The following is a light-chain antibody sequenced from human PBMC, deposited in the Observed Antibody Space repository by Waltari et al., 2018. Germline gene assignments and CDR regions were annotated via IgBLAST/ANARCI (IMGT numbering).Light chain of an antibody. V-gene: IGKV3-20*01. Sequence: EIVLTQSPGTLSLSPGERAPLSCRTSQSISSALAWYQQKAGQAPRLLIYAIFNRAPGIPDRFSGSGSGTDFSLTISRLEPEDFAVYYCQHYVMLPVTFGQGTRVEVK. CDR3: QHYVMLPVT. CDR1: QSISSA. J-gene: IGKJ1*01. CDR2: AIF.